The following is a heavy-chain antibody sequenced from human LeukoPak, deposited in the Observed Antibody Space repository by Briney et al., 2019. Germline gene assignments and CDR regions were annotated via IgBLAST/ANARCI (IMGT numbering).Heavy chain of an antibody. CDR1: GFTFSDYY. J-gene: IGHJ4*02. V-gene: IGHV3-11*04. D-gene: IGHD1-7*01. CDR2: ISSGDNTI. CDR3: ARVMGNYATDY. Sequence: GGSLRLSCAASGFTFSDYYMSWIRQAPGKGLEWVSYISSGDNTIYYADSVKGRFTMSRDNAKNPLYLQMNSLRAEDTAVYYCARVMGNYATDYWGQGTLVPVSS.